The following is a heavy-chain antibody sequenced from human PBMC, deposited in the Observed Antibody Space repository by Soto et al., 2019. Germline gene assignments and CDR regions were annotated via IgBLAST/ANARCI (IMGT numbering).Heavy chain of an antibody. J-gene: IGHJ4*02. D-gene: IGHD6-19*01. CDR1: GFLFSRFG. V-gene: IGHV3-30*02. Sequence: GGSLRLSCAASGFLFSRFGMHWVRQAPGKGLEWVAVIVNHGGRKDYADSVRGRFTISRDNSRNRLYLQMNSLRGEDTAVYYCAKEDASVPGTFDYWGQGALVTVSS. CDR2: IVNHGGRK. CDR3: AKEDASVPGTFDY.